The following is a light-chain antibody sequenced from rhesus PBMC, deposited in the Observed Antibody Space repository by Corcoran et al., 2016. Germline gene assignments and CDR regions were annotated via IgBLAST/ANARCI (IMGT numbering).Light chain of an antibody. CDR2: VAP. Sequence: IVMTQSPATLSSSPGERANLSCRASLSVSNKLAWYQQKPGQAPALLIYVAPSRATGIPDRVSGSGSGTECTHTINRLEREGIRVSYCQGDCTWPLTFGGGTKVELE. CDR3: QGDCTWPLT. V-gene: IGKV3-42*02. J-gene: IGKJ4*01. CDR1: LSVSNK.